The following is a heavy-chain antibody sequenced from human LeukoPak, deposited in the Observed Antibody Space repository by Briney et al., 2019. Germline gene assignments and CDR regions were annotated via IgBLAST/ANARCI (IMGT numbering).Heavy chain of an antibody. CDR3: ARDGSTWDPFDY. CDR1: GFTFSSYS. J-gene: IGHJ4*02. D-gene: IGHD7-27*01. Sequence: GGSLRLSCAASGFTFSSYSMNWVRQAPGKGLEWVSSISSSSSYIYYADSVKGRFTISRDNAKNSLYLQMNSLRAEDTAVYYCARDGSTWDPFDYWGQGTLVTVSS. V-gene: IGHV3-21*01. CDR2: ISSSSSYI.